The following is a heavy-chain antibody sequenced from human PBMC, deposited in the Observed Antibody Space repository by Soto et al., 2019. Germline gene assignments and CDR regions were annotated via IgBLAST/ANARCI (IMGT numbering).Heavy chain of an antibody. CDR1: GGTFSSYA. CDR3: ASTFYYDSSGPYYYYGMDV. D-gene: IGHD3-22*01. V-gene: IGHV1-69*13. J-gene: IGHJ6*02. CDR2: IIPIFGTA. Sequence: SVKVSCKASGGTFSSYAISWVRQAPGQGLEWMGGIIPIFGTANYAQKFQGRVTITADESTSTAYMELSSLRSEDTAVYYCASTFYYDSSGPYYYYGMDVWGQGTTVTVSS.